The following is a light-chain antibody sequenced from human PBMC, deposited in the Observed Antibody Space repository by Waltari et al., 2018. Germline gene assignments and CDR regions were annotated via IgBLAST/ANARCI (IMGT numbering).Light chain of an antibody. V-gene: IGLV2-14*01. CDR1: SSDVGGYNL. Sequence: QSALTQPASVSGSPGQSITISCTGTSSDVGGYNLVSWYQLHPGKAPKLVIFQVSNRPSGVSSRYSGSKSGNTASLTIAGLQAEDEADYYCSSFTSGSTVVFGGGTKLTVL. CDR2: QVS. CDR3: SSFTSGSTVV. J-gene: IGLJ2*01.